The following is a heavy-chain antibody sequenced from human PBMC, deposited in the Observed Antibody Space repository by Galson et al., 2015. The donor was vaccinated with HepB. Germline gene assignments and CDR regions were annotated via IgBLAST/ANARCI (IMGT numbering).Heavy chain of an antibody. CDR2: IWYDGSNK. CDR3: ARDGRQFRFSGTWFDP. D-gene: IGHD3-10*01. CDR1: GFTFSSYN. Sequence: SLRLSCAASGFTFSSYNMHWVRQAPGKGLEWVAIIWYDGSNKYYADSVKGRFTISRDNSKNTLYLQMNSLRAEDTAVYYCARDGRQFRFSGTWFDPWGQGTLVTVSS. V-gene: IGHV3-33*01. J-gene: IGHJ5*02.